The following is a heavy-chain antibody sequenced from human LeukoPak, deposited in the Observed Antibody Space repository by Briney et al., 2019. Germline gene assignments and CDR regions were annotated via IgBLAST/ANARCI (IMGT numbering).Heavy chain of an antibody. D-gene: IGHD7-27*01. CDR3: AVYNWGFDW. Sequence: PGGSLRLSCAASGFTFSSYGMSWVRQAPGKGLEWVSATNGDGASTYYADSVKGRFTISRDNSENMLYLQMNSLTVEDTAVYYCAVYNWGFDWWGQGTLVTVSS. CDR1: GFTFSSYG. CDR2: TNGDGAST. V-gene: IGHV3-23*01. J-gene: IGHJ4*02.